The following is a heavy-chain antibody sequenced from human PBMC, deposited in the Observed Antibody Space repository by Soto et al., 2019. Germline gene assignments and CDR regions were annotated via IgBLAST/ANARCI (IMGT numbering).Heavy chain of an antibody. CDR3: ARGSRVKIPAATGRDYYYHGLDV. D-gene: IGHD1-26*01. CDR1: GGSFRGYY. J-gene: IGHJ6*02. CDR2: INHRGSA. Sequence: QVQLQQWGAGLLKPSETLSLTCAVYGGSFRGYYWSWIRQPPGKGLEWIGEINHRGSANYNPSVKIRVPISVDTSKHQCSLKLNSVTAADTAMYYCARGSRVKIPAATGRDYYYHGLDVWAQGTAVTVSS. V-gene: IGHV4-34*01.